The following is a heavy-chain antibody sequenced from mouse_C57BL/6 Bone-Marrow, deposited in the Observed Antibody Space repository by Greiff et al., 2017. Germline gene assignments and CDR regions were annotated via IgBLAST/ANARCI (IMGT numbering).Heavy chain of an antibody. J-gene: IGHJ4*01. D-gene: IGHD2-3*01. CDR1: GFTFSDYG. Sequence: EVQRVESGGGLVQPGGSLKLSCAASGFTFSDYGMAWVRPAPRKGPEWVAFFSNLEFSIYYADTVTGRFTLSSENATNTLYLEMSCLRSEDTAMKYCARQTAYDDCAMDDWGQGTSVTVSS. V-gene: IGHV5-15*01. CDR2: FSNLEFSI. CDR3: ARQTAYDDCAMDD.